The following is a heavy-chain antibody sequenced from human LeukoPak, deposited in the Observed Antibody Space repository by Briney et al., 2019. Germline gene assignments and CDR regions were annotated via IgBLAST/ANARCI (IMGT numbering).Heavy chain of an antibody. V-gene: IGHV3-30*18. J-gene: IGHJ4*02. D-gene: IGHD3-22*01. CDR3: AKDYYDSSGYPYFDY. CDR2: ISYDGSNK. CDR1: GFTFSNYG. Sequence: GGSLRLSCAASGFTFSNYGMNWVRQAPGKGLERVAVISYDGSNKYYTDSVKGRFTISRDNSKNTLYPQMNSLRVEDTAVYYCAKDYYDSSGYPYFDYWGQGTLVTVSS.